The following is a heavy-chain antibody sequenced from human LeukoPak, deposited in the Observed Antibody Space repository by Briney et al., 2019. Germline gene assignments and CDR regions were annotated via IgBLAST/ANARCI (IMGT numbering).Heavy chain of an antibody. CDR3: ARARYSFYGSGRRGYYFDY. V-gene: IGHV1-8*01. D-gene: IGHD3-10*01. J-gene: IGHJ4*02. CDR1: GYTFTSYD. CDR2: MNPNSGNT. Sequence: GASVKVSCKASGYTFTSYDINWVRQATGQGLEWMGWMNPNSGNTGYAQKFQGRVTMTRNTSISTAYMELSSLRSEDTAVYYCARARYSFYGSGRRGYYFDYWGQGTLVTVSS.